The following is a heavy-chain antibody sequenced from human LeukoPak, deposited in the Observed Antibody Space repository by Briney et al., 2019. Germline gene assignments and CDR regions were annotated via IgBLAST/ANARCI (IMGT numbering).Heavy chain of an antibody. CDR1: GYTFTSYC. CDR2: INPSSGST. Sequence: ASVKVSCKASGYTFTSYCMHWVRQAPGQGLEWMGVINPSSGSTSYAQNFQGRVTMTRDTSTSTVYMELSSLRSEDTAMFYCAKPIGSGAGVYYFDYWGQGTLVTVSS. V-gene: IGHV1-46*01. CDR3: AKPIGSGAGVYYFDY. J-gene: IGHJ4*02. D-gene: IGHD2-15*01.